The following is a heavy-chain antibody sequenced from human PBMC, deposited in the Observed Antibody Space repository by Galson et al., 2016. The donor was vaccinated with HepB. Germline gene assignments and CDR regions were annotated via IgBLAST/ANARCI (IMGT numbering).Heavy chain of an antibody. D-gene: IGHD3-10*01. CDR1: GFSLTTDGVG. J-gene: IGHJ5*02. Sequence: PALVKPTQILTLTCTFSGFSLTTDGVGVGWIRQPPGEALEWLALIYWDDDKRYSPSLKRRLTITKDTSKNQVVLTMTNMDPVDTATYYCAHSTYGSGSYLGVDWFDPWGQGTLVTVSS. CDR2: IYWDDDK. CDR3: AHSTYGSGSYLGVDWFDP. V-gene: IGHV2-5*02.